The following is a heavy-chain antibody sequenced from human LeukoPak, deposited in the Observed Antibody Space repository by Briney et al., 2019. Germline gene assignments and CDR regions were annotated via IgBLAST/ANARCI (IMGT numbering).Heavy chain of an antibody. CDR3: ARDHSNWNYAPDF. CDR1: GYTFTRYG. J-gene: IGHJ4*02. V-gene: IGHV1-18*01. Sequence: SVKVSCKASGYTFTRYGISWVRQAPGQGLQWLGWISSSNGNTNYARKFRDRVTISTDTSTGTAYLDVRSLTSDDTAVYYCARDHSNWNYAPDFWGQGTLVIVSS. D-gene: IGHD1-7*01. CDR2: ISSSNGNT.